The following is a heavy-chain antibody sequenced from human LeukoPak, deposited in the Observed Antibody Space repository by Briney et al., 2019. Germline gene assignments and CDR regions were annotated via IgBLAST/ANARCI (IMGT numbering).Heavy chain of an antibody. CDR3: AKGGSCSSTSCLDY. V-gene: IGHV3-43*01. Sequence: GGSLRLSCAASGFTFDDYTMHWVRQAPGKGLEWVSLISWDGGCTYYADSVKGRFTISRDNSKNSLYLQMNSLGTEDTALYYCAKGGSCSSTSCLDYWGQGTLVTVSS. CDR1: GFTFDDYT. D-gene: IGHD2-2*01. CDR2: ISWDGGCT. J-gene: IGHJ4*02.